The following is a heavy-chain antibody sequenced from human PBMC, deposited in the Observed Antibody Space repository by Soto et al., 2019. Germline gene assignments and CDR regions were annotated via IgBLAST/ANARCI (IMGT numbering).Heavy chain of an antibody. J-gene: IGHJ4*02. CDR1: GGSVNSPNC. CDR3: SIAKTRGSLIGS. D-gene: IGHD2-21*01. Sequence: QVQLQQSGPGLVKPSGTLSLTFAVSGGSVNSPNCWNWVRHPPEKGLEWIGEVHHSGTSNYSPSLKTQLILSVEKSKNDVYMNLRSVTAADNAIYYSSIAKTRGSLIGSLGQGILVTVS. V-gene: IGHV4-4*02. CDR2: VHHSGTS.